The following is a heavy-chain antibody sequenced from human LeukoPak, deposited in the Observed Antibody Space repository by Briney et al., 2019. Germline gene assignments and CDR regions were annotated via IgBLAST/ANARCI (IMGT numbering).Heavy chain of an antibody. D-gene: IGHD2-15*01. CDR1: GFTFSNFA. CDR3: AKVSRGYCRGGTCYYFYGLDV. Sequence: GGSLRLSCAASGFTFSNFAMSWVRQAPGKGPEWVSSVFGSGGSTYYADSVEGRFTISRDNSKNTLYLQMNSLRAEGTAVYYCAKVSRGYCRGGTCYYFYGLDVWGQGTTVTVSS. CDR2: VFGSGGST. J-gene: IGHJ6*02. V-gene: IGHV3-23*01.